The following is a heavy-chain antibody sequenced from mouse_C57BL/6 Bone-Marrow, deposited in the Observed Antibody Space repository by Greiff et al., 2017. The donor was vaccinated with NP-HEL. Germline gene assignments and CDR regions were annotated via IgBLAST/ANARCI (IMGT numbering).Heavy chain of an antibody. Sequence: EVQLQQSGAELVRPGASVKLSCTASGFNIKDDYMHWVKQRPEQGLEWIGWIDPENGDTEYASKFQGKATITADTSSNTAYLQLSSLTSEDTAVYYGTTDGNYLYYAMDYWGQGTSVTVSS. CDR3: TTDGNYLYYAMDY. J-gene: IGHJ4*01. CDR1: GFNIKDDY. V-gene: IGHV14-4*01. CDR2: IDPENGDT. D-gene: IGHD2-1*01.